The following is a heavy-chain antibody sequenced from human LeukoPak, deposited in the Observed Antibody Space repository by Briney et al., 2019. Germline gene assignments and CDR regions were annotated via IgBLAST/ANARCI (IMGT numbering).Heavy chain of an antibody. D-gene: IGHD2-2*01. CDR1: GGSISSSSYY. J-gene: IGHJ5*02. V-gene: IGHV4-39*01. CDR2: IYYSGSS. Sequence: SETLSLTCTVSGGSISSSSYYWGWIRQPPGKGLEWIGSIYYSGSSYYHPSLTSRVTISVDKSKNQFSLKLSSVTAADTAVYYCARDTSLGMPQWFDPWGQGALVTVSS. CDR3: ARDTSLGMPQWFDP.